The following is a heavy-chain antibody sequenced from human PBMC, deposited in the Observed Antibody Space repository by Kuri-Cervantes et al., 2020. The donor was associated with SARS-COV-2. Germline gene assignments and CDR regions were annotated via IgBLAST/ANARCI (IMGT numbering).Heavy chain of an antibody. D-gene: IGHD3-3*01. CDR1: VFSLSNARVG. V-gene: IGHV2-26*01. J-gene: IGHJ3*02. CDR2: IFSEDEK. CDR3: ARVLKEWPESDAFDI. Sequence: SGPTLVKPTETLTLTCTVSVFSLSNARVGVSWCRQPPGKALEWLAHIFSEDEKSYSSSLKSRLTISKDTSKSQVVITMTNMDPVDTATYYCARVLKEWPESDAFDIWGQGTMVTVSS.